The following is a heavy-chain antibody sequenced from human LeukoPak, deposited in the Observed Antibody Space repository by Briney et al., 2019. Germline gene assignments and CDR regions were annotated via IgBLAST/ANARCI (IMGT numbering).Heavy chain of an antibody. CDR1: GDSISSGDYY. J-gene: IGHJ4*02. CDR2: ISSSGST. CDR3: AREPEGSSREMFDC. D-gene: IGHD6-13*01. V-gene: IGHV4-61*02. Sequence: PSETLSLTCTVSGDSISSGDYYWSWIRQPAGKGLEWIGRISSSGSTNYNPSLKSRVTISVDTSKNQFSLKLSSVTAADTAVYYCAREPEGSSREMFDCWGQGTLVTVSS.